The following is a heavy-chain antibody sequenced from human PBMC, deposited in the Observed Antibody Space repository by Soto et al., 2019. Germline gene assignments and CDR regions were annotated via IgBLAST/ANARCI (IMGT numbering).Heavy chain of an antibody. CDR3: ARIYGDYDDFFDY. CDR2: IYYSGNT. J-gene: IGHJ4*02. V-gene: IGHV4-59*01. CDR1: GGSMSSYY. Sequence: QVQLQESGPGLLKPSETLSLTCTVSGGSMSSYYWSWIRQPPGKGLEWIGYIYYSGNTNYNPSLKGRVTISVDTSQNQFSLKLSSVTAADTAVYYCARIYGDYDDFFDYWGQGTLVTVSS. D-gene: IGHD4-17*01.